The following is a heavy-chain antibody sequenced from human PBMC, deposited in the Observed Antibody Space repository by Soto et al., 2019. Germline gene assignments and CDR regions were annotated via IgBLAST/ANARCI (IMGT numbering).Heavy chain of an antibody. D-gene: IGHD2-21*02. CDR2: ISFDGTNK. V-gene: IGHV3-30-3*01. J-gene: IGHJ5*02. CDR3: SASRDYNWFDP. CDR1: QFAFSTHA. Sequence: GSLRLSCAASQFAFSTHAMHWVRQAPGEGLEWVAVISFDGTNKYYADSVKGRSTISRDNSRSTLYLQMNSLRIEDTAVYYCSASRDYNWFDPWGQGTLVTVSS.